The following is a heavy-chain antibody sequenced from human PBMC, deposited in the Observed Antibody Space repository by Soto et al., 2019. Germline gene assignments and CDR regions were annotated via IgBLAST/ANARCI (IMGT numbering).Heavy chain of an antibody. CDR2: IVVGSGNT. D-gene: IGHD2-21*02. Sequence: QMPLVQSGPEVKKPGTSVKVSCKASGFTFTSSAVQWVRQARGQRLEWIGWIVVGSGNTNYAQKFQERVTITRDMSTSTAYMELSSLRSEDTAVYYCAAPGRGGDCYPGACYYYGMDVWGQGTTVTVSS. V-gene: IGHV1-58*01. J-gene: IGHJ6*02. CDR1: GFTFTSSA. CDR3: AAPGRGGDCYPGACYYYGMDV.